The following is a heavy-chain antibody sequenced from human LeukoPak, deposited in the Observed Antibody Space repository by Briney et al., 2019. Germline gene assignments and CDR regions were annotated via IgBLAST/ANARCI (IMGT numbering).Heavy chain of an antibody. Sequence: SETLSLTCAVYGGSFSGYYWSWIRQPPGKGLEWIGEINHSGSTNYNPSLESRVTISVDTSKNQFSLKLSSVTAADTAVYYCARAGYCSGGSCYSRRGPFYYWGQGTLVTVSS. D-gene: IGHD2-15*01. J-gene: IGHJ4*02. CDR2: INHSGST. CDR3: ARAGYCSGGSCYSRRGPFYY. V-gene: IGHV4-34*01. CDR1: GGSFSGYY.